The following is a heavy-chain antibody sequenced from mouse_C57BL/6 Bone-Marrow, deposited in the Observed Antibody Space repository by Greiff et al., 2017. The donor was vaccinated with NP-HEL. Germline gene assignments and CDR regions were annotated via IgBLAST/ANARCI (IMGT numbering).Heavy chain of an antibody. CDR2: IDPENGDT. Sequence: EVKLMESGAELVRPGASVKLSCTASGFNIKDDYMHWVKQRPEQGLEWIGWIDPENGDTEYASKFQGKATITADTSSNTAYLQLSSLTSEDTAVYYCTSNYPFAYWGQGTLVTVSA. J-gene: IGHJ3*01. V-gene: IGHV14-4*01. CDR3: TSNYPFAY. CDR1: GFNIKDDY. D-gene: IGHD2-1*01.